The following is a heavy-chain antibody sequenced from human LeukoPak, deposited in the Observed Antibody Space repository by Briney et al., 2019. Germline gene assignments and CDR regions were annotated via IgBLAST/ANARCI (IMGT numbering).Heavy chain of an antibody. J-gene: IGHJ6*03. Sequence: KPSETLSLTCTVSGGSISSNNYYWGWIRQPPGKGLEWIGSIHYSGSTYYNPSLKSRVTISIDTSKNQFSLKLSSVTAADTAVYYCARARKAPSYYYYYMDVWGKGTPVTVSS. CDR2: IHYSGST. CDR1: GGSISSNNYY. V-gene: IGHV4-39*07. CDR3: ARARKAPSYYYYYMDV.